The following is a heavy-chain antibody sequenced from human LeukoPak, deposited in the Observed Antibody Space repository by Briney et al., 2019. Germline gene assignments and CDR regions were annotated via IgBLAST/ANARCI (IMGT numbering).Heavy chain of an antibody. CDR3: ARTIDGDYDILTGYPDY. D-gene: IGHD3-9*01. J-gene: IGHJ4*02. CDR1: GFTFSSYA. V-gene: IGHV3-30*04. Sequence: PGGSLRLSCAASGFTFSSYAMHWVRQAPGKGLEWVAVISYDGSNKYYADSVKDRFTISRDNSKNTLYLQMNSLRAEDTAVYYCARTIDGDYDILTGYPDYWGQGTLVTVSS. CDR2: ISYDGSNK.